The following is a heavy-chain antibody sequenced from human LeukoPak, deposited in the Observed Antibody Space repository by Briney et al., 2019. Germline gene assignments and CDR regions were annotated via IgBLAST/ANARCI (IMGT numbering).Heavy chain of an antibody. V-gene: IGHV4-39*07. Sequence: SETLSLTCTVSGGSISTSNYYWGWIRQPPGKGLEWIGNIFYSGSTYYSPSLKSRVTISLDTSRNQFSLKLSSVTAADTAVYYCARDGIAGSWFDPWGQGTLVTVSS. D-gene: IGHD6-13*01. CDR3: ARDGIAGSWFDP. CDR1: GGSISTSNYY. J-gene: IGHJ5*02. CDR2: IFYSGST.